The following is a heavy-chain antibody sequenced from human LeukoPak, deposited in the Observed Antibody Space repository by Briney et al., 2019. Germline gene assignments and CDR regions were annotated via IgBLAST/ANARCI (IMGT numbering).Heavy chain of an antibody. J-gene: IGHJ5*02. D-gene: IGHD6-19*01. CDR2: IYYSGST. CDR1: GGSISSYY. Sequence: SETLSLTCTVPGGSISSYYWSWIRQPPGKGLEWIGYIYYSGSTNYNPSLKSRVTISVDTSKNQFSLKLSSVTAADTAVYYCARESSSGWYPYNWFDPWGQGTLVTVSS. CDR3: ARESSSGWYPYNWFDP. V-gene: IGHV4-59*01.